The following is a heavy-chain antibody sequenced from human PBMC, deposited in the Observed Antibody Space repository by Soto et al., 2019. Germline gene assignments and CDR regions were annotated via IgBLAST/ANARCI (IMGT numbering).Heavy chain of an antibody. V-gene: IGHV4-59*01. CDR1: XGSISGYY. D-gene: IGHD6-25*01. CDR2: IHYSGST. CDR3: ARGGVAARKGRWFDP. Sequence: SETLSLTCTVSXGSISGYYWGWIRQPPGKGLEWIGYIHYSGSTNYNPSLRSRVTISVDTPKNQFSLKVNSMTAADTAIYYCARGGVAARKGRWFDPWGQGTLVTVSS. J-gene: IGHJ5*02.